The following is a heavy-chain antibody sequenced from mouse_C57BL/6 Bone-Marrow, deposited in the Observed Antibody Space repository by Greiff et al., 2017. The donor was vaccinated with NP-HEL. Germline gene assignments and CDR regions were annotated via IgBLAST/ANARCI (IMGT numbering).Heavy chain of an antibody. CDR2: IDPENGDT. Sequence: EVQLQQSGAELVRPGASVKLSCTASGFNIKDDYMHWVKQRPEQGLEWIGWIDPENGDTEYASKFQGKATITADKSSHTAYLQLSSLTSEDTAVYYFTTSGYSYGSSYFDYGGQGTTLTVS. CDR1: GFNIKDDY. CDR3: TTSGYSYGSSYFDY. J-gene: IGHJ2*01. D-gene: IGHD1-1*01. V-gene: IGHV14-4*01.